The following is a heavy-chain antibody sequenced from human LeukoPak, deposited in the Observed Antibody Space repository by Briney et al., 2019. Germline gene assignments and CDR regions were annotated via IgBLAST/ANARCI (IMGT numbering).Heavy chain of an antibody. CDR3: ARGSWGEIAGRKSFEF. Sequence: ASVKVSCKASEYTFTNSGINWVRQAPEQGREWMGWMNPNSGNTGYAQKFQGRVTMTRVTSISTAYMELNNLTSEDTAVYYCARGSWGEIAGRKSFEFWGQGSLVTVS. CDR2: MNPNSGNT. J-gene: IGHJ4*02. CDR1: EYTFTNSG. D-gene: IGHD6-6*01. V-gene: IGHV1-8*01.